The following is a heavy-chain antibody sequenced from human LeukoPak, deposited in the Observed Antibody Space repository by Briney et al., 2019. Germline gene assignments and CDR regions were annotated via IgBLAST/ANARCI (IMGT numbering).Heavy chain of an antibody. Sequence: AXVKVSCKACGYTFTGYYMHWVRQAPGQGLEGMGRINPNSGGTNYAQKFQGRVTMTRDTANSRAYMELSRLRSDDTAVYYCARDRGIAAAWGQGTLVTVSS. J-gene: IGHJ5*02. V-gene: IGHV1-2*06. CDR2: INPNSGGT. CDR3: ARDRGIAAA. CDR1: GYTFTGYY. D-gene: IGHD6-13*01.